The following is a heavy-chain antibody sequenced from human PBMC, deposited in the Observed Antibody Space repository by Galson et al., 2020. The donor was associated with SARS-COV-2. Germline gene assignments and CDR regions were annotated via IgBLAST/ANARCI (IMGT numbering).Heavy chain of an antibody. J-gene: IGHJ5*02. CDR1: GGSLSSGGYY. CDR2: IYYSGST. CDR3: ARGPYSGFKNNWFDP. V-gene: IGHV4-31*03. Sequence: SETLSLTCTVSGGSLSSGGYYWSWIRQHPGQGLEWTGYIYYSGSTYYNPSLTSRVTISVDTSKNQFSLKLSSVTAADTAVYYCARGPYSGFKNNWFDPWGQGTLVTVSS. D-gene: IGHD5-12*01.